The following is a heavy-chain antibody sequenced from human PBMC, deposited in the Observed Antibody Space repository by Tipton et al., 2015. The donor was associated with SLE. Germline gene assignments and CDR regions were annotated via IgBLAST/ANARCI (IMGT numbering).Heavy chain of an antibody. CDR2: IFSDGSA. CDR1: GGSMTNYY. V-gene: IGHV4-4*07. Sequence: TLSLTCTVSGGSMTNYYWYWIRQPAGKGLEWIGGIFSDGSADYNPSLKSRVTMSLDTSKNRFSLKLSSVTAADTAVYYCARSAIFGVIMGGYFDYWGQGTLVTVSS. D-gene: IGHD3-3*01. J-gene: IGHJ4*02. CDR3: ARSAIFGVIMGGYFDY.